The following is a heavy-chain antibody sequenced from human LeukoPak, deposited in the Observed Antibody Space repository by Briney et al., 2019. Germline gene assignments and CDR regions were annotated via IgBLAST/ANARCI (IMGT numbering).Heavy chain of an antibody. CDR1: GYTFTSYD. CDR2: MNPNSGNT. V-gene: IGHV1-8*01. D-gene: IGHD2-2*01. CDR3: ARATVVPAAPRSWFDP. Sequence: VASVKVSCKASGYTFTSYDINWVRQATGQGLEWMGWMNPNSGNTGYAQKFQGRVTMTRNTSISTAYMELSSLRSEDTAVYYCARATVVPAAPRSWFDPWGQGTLVTVSS. J-gene: IGHJ5*02.